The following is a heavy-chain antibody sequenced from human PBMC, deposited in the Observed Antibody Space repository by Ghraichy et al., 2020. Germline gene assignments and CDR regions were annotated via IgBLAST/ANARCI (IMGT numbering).Heavy chain of an antibody. J-gene: IGHJ4*02. CDR2: IIPIFGTA. Sequence: SVKVSCKASGGTFSSYAISWVRQAPGQGLEWMGGIIPIFGTANYAQKFQGRVTITADESTSTAYMELSSLRSEDTAVYYCVRDRGGSYYYFDYWGQGTLVTVSS. D-gene: IGHD1-26*01. V-gene: IGHV1-69*13. CDR3: VRDRGGSYYYFDY. CDR1: GGTFSSYA.